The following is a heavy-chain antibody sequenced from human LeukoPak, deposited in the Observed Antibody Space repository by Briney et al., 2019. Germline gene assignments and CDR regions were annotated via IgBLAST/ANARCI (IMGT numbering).Heavy chain of an antibody. CDR2: INPSGGST. CDR3: ARVAAEVVGLPGAIGFGWLRRDYYYMDV. D-gene: IGHD2-2*02. V-gene: IGHV1-46*01. CDR1: GYTFTSYY. Sequence: ASVKVSCKASGYTFTSYYMYWVRQAPGQGLEWMGIINPSGGSTSYAQKFQGRVTMTRDMSMSTVYMDLSSLRSEDTAVYYCARVAAEVVGLPGAIGFGWLRRDYYYMDVWGKGTTVTVSS. J-gene: IGHJ6*03.